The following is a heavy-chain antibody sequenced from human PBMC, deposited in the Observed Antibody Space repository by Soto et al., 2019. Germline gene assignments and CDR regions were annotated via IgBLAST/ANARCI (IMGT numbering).Heavy chain of an antibody. CDR2: IHYSGST. CDR3: AKSVGTTTALVFDY. V-gene: IGHV4-31*03. Sequence: TSETLSLTCTVSGGSISSGGYYWNWIRQHPGKGLEWIAYIHYSGSTYYNPSLKSRVTISVDTSKNQFSLRLSSVTAADTAVYYCAKSVGTTTALVFDYWGQGTLVTSPQ. CDR1: GGSISSGGYY. J-gene: IGHJ4*02. D-gene: IGHD1-26*01.